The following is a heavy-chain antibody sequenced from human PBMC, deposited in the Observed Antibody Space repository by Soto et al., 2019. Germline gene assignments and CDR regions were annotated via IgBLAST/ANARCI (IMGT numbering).Heavy chain of an antibody. CDR3: TPPLLLAAAGRSVMAF. V-gene: IGHV3-15*07. Sequence: GGSLRLSCAASGFTFSNAWMNWARQAPGKGLEWVGRIKSKTDGGTTDYAAPVKGRFTISRDDSKNTLYLQMNSLKTEDTAVYYCTPPLLLAAAGRSVMAFCAQGTTVPGS. D-gene: IGHD6-13*01. CDR2: IKSKTDGGTT. J-gene: IGHJ6*02. CDR1: GFTFSNAW.